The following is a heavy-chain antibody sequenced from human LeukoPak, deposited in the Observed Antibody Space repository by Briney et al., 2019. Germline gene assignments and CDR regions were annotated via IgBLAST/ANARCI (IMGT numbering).Heavy chain of an antibody. Sequence: ASVKVSCKASGYTFTSYAMHWVRQAPGQRLEWMGWINAGNGNTKYSQKFQGRVTTTRDTSASTAYMELSSLRSEDTAVYYCAKTLRYFDWLPDYWGQGTLVTVSS. CDR3: AKTLRYFDWLPDY. D-gene: IGHD3-9*01. CDR2: INAGNGNT. CDR1: GYTFTSYA. J-gene: IGHJ4*02. V-gene: IGHV1-3*01.